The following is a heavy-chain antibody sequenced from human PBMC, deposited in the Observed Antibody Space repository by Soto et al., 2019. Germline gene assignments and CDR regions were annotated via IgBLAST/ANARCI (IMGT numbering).Heavy chain of an antibody. V-gene: IGHV4-39*01. CDR2: IYSSGST. Sequence: SETLSLTCTVSGGSISSSSYYWGWMRQPPGKGLEWIGSIYSSGSTYYNPSLKSRVTISVDTSKNQFSLKLSSVTAADTAVYYCARQSPTVDAFDIWGQRTMVTVSS. J-gene: IGHJ3*02. CDR1: GGSISSSSYY. CDR3: ARQSPTVDAFDI.